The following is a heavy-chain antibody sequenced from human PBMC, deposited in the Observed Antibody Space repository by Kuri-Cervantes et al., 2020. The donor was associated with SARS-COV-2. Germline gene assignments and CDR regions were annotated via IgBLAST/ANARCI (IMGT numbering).Heavy chain of an antibody. CDR1: GFNFSRYG. V-gene: IGHV3-30*03. J-gene: IGHJ4*02. CDR3: ARDYARYTYVWGSYRHRGFDY. D-gene: IGHD3-16*02. CDR2: ISYDGTNK. Sequence: GESLKISCAASGFNFSRYGMHWVRQAPGKGLEWVTVISYDGTNKYYAESSVKGRFTISRDNSKNTLYLQMNSLRAEDTAVYCCARDYARYTYVWGSYRHRGFDYWGQGTLVTVSS.